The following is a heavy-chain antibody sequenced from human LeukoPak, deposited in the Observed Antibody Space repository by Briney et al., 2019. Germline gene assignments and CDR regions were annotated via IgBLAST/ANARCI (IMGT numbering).Heavy chain of an antibody. D-gene: IGHD3-3*02. J-gene: IGHJ6*03. CDR2: ISGYNGNT. CDR1: GYTFTSNG. CDR3: ARGALAQPFYYYMDV. Sequence: GASVKVSCKASGYTFTSNGITWVRQAPGQGLEWMGWISGYNGNTNYAQKLQGRVTMTTDRSTSTAYMELRSLTFDDTAVYYCARGALAQPFYYYMDVWGKGTTVTVSS. V-gene: IGHV1-18*01.